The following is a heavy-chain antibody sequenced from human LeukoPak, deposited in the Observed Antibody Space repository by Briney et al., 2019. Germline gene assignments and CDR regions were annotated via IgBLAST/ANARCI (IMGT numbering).Heavy chain of an antibody. Sequence: SSKTLSLTCNVSGGSISSTNYYWGWIRQAPGKGLEWLGNVYYTGTTYYNPSLKSRLTISVDTSNNQFSLRLSSVTAADTAVYYCASRAGGGRTIMITFGGVIAPFDYWGQGTLVTVSS. CDR2: VYYTGTT. D-gene: IGHD3-16*02. V-gene: IGHV4-39*07. CDR3: ASRAGGGRTIMITFGGVIAPFDY. J-gene: IGHJ4*02. CDR1: GGSISSTNYY.